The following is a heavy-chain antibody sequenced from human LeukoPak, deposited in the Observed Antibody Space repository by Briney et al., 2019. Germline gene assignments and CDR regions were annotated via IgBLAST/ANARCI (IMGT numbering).Heavy chain of an antibody. D-gene: IGHD4-11*01. CDR1: GGSISSSSYY. V-gene: IGHV4-39*01. Sequence: PSETLSLTCTVSGGSISSSSYYWGWLRQPPGKGLEWIGSISYSGNTYYNPSLKSRVTISVDTSKNQFSLKLSSVTAADTAVYYCASSTESAYYFDYWGQGTLVTVSS. CDR2: ISYSGNT. CDR3: ASSTESAYYFDY. J-gene: IGHJ4*02.